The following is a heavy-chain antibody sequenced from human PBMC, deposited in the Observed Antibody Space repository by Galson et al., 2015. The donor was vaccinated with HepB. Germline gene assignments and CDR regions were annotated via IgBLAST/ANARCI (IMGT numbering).Heavy chain of an antibody. CDR2: INAGNGNT. D-gene: IGHD3-22*01. CDR1: GYTFTSYA. Sequence: SVKVSCKASGYTFTSYAMNWVRQAPGQRLEWMGWINAGNGNTKYSQKFQGRVTITRDTSASTAYMELSSLRSEDTAVYYCARDPDYYDSSGFFDNWGQGTMVTVSS. V-gene: IGHV1-3*01. CDR3: ARDPDYYDSSGFFDN. J-gene: IGHJ3*02.